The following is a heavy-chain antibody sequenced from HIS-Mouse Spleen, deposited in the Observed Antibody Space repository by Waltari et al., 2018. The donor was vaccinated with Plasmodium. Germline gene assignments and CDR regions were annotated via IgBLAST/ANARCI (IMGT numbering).Heavy chain of an antibody. CDR3: ARGRWNHAFDI. J-gene: IGHJ3*02. CDR1: GFTFRSYD. D-gene: IGHD1-1*01. V-gene: IGHV3-13*01. CDR2: IGTAGDT. Sequence: EVQLVESGGGLVQTGGSLRLSCAASGFTFRSYDMHWVRQATGKGLEWVSAIGTAGDTYYPGSVKGRFTISRENAKNSLYLQMNSLRAGDTAVYYCARGRWNHAFDIWGQGTMVTVSS.